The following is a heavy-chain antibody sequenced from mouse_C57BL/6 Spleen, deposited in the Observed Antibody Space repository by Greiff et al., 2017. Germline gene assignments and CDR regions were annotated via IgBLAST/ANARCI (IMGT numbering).Heavy chain of an antibody. Sequence: VKLVESGAELARPGASVKLSCKASGYTFTSYGISWVKQRTGQGLEWIGEIYPRSGNTYYNEKFKGKATLTADKSSSTAYIELRSLTSEDSAVYVCARDSNSWYFDVWGTGTTVTVSS. CDR1: GYTFTSYG. J-gene: IGHJ1*03. CDR3: ARDSNSWYFDV. V-gene: IGHV1-81*01. D-gene: IGHD2-5*01. CDR2: IYPRSGNT.